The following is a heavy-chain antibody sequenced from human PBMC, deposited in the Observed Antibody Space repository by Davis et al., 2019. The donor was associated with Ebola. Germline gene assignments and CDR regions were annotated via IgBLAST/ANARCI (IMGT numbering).Heavy chain of an antibody. J-gene: IGHJ3*02. CDR3: ARLRRDEAVGAFDI. D-gene: IGHD6-19*01. CDR2: IYPGDSDT. CDR1: GYSFTSYW. Sequence: KVSCKGSGYSFTSYWIGWVRQMPGKGLEWMGIIYPGDSDTRYSPSFQGQVTISADKSISTAYLQWSSLKASDTAMYYCARLRRDEAVGAFDIWGQGTMVTVSS. V-gene: IGHV5-51*01.